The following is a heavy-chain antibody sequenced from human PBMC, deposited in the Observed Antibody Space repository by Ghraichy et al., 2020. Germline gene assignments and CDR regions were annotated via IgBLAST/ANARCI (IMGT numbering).Heavy chain of an antibody. Sequence: GGSLRLTCAASGFTFSRHTMSWVRQAPGKGLEWVSAIGGSGFKTYYADSVKGRFTISRDNSQNTMYLQMDSLRAEDTAVYYCAKPKISDSYINYYFDLWGRGTLVTVSS. CDR1: GFTFSRHT. V-gene: IGHV3-23*01. CDR3: AKPKISDSYINYYFDL. J-gene: IGHJ2*01. D-gene: IGHD2-21*02. CDR2: IGGSGFKT.